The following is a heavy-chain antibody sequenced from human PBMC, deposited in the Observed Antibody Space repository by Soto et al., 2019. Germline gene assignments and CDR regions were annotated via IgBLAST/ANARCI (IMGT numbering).Heavy chain of an antibody. CDR3: AREGTDYGDYALFDY. CDR2: ISSSSSYI. V-gene: IGHV3-21*01. Sequence: GESLKISCAASGFTFSSYSMNWVRQAPGKGLEWVSSISSSSSYIYYADSVKGRFTISRDNAKNSLYLQMNSLRAEDTAVYYCAREGTDYGDYALFDYWGQGTLVTVSS. J-gene: IGHJ4*02. D-gene: IGHD4-17*01. CDR1: GFTFSSYS.